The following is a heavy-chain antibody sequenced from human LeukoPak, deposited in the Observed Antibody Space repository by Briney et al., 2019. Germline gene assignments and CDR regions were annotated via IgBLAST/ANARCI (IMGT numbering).Heavy chain of an antibody. CDR3: ARDLNAGLWDYYYYYGMDV. J-gene: IGHJ6*02. CDR1: GFTFSSYW. V-gene: IGHV3-7*03. CDR2: IKQGGSEK. Sequence: PGGSLRLSCAASGFTFSSYWMSWVRQAPGKGLEWVANIKQGGSEKYYVDSVKGRFTISRDNAKNSLYLQMNSLRAEDTAVYYCARDLNAGLWDYYYYYGMDVWGQGTTVTVSS. D-gene: IGHD3-16*01.